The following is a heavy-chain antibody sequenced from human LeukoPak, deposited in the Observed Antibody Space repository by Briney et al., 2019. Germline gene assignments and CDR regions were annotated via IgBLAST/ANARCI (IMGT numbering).Heavy chain of an antibody. J-gene: IGHJ4*02. CDR1: GFTFSSYA. CDR3: AREITMIVVVGFDY. D-gene: IGHD3-22*01. Sequence: GGSLRLSCAASGFTFSSYAMHWVRQAPGKGLEWVAVISYDGSNKYYADSVKGRFTISRDNSKNTLYLQMNSLRAEDTAVYYCAREITMIVVVGFDYWGQGTLVTGSS. V-gene: IGHV3-30-3*01. CDR2: ISYDGSNK.